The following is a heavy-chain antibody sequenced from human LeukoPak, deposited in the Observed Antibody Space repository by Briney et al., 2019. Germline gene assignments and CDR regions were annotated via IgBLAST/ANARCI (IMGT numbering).Heavy chain of an antibody. CDR3: ARGSRLWFGEFHDY. Sequence: GGSLRLSCAASGFTFSSYGMHWVRQAPGKGLEWVAVIWYDGSNKYYADSVKGRFTISRDNSKNTLYLQMNSQRAEDTAVYYCARGSRLWFGEFHDYWGQGTLVTVSS. D-gene: IGHD3-10*01. CDR2: IWYDGSNK. J-gene: IGHJ4*02. V-gene: IGHV3-33*01. CDR1: GFTFSSYG.